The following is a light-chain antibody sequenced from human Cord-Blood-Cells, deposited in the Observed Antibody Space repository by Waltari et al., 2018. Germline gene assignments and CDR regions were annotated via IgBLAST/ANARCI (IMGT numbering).Light chain of an antibody. J-gene: IGKJ3*01. CDR2: WAS. Sequence: DIVMTQSPDSLAVSLGERATINCKSSQSVLYSSNNKNYLAWYQQKPGQPPKLLIYWASTRESGVPDRCSGSGSGTDFPLTISSLQAEDVAVYYCQQYYSTPPEKITFGPGTKVDIK. V-gene: IGKV4-1*01. CDR3: QQYYSTPPEKIT. CDR1: QSVLYSSNNKNY.